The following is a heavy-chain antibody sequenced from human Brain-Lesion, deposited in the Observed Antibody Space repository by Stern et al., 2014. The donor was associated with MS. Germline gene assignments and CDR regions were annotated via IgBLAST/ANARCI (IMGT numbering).Heavy chain of an antibody. D-gene: IGHD3-3*01. CDR1: GFTFGNYW. CDR2: IKEDGRDK. J-gene: IGHJ6*02. V-gene: IGHV3-7*01. Sequence: EVQLVESGGGLVQPGGSLTISCTAAGFTFGNYWMTWVRQAPGKGLEWVATIKEDGRDKNYAESVKGRFTISRDNARNSLYLQMNSLRVEDTALYYCARVYNTIYGIVTQRGSGMDVWGQGTTVIVSS. CDR3: ARVYNTIYGIVTQRGSGMDV.